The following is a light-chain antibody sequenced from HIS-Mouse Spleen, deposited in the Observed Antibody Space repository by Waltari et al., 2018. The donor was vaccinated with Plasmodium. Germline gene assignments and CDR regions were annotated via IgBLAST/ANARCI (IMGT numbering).Light chain of an antibody. CDR3: CSYAGSSTFV. J-gene: IGLJ3*02. CDR2: EGS. Sequence: QSALTQPASVSGSPGQSITISCTGPSSDAGSCNLVPWYQQHPGKAPKLMIYEGSKRPSGVSNRFSGSKSGNTASLTISGLQAEDEADYYCCSYAGSSTFVFGGGTKLTVL. V-gene: IGLV2-23*03. CDR1: SSDAGSCNL.